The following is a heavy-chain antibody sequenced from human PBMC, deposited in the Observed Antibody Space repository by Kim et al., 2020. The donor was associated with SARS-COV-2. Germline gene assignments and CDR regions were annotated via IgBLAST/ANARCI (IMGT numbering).Heavy chain of an antibody. CDR1: GFSVGNNQ. CDR3: WGAGDNSN. CDR2: IYGSGGT. D-gene: IGHD1-20*01. J-gene: IGHJ4*02. Sequence: GGSLRLSCAASGFSVGNNQMTWFRQAPGKGLEWVSLIYGSGGTRYSDSVKGRFIISRDNSKNTVCLQMNRLRVGDTAVYYCWGAGDNSNSGQGTVVTISS. V-gene: IGHV3-53*01.